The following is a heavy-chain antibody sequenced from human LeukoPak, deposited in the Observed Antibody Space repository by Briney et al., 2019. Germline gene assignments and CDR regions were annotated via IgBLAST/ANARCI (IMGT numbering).Heavy chain of an antibody. Sequence: GGSLRLSCAASGFTFSSYSMNWVRQAPGKGLEWVANIKHDGSGIYYADSVKGRFNISKDNAKNSLYLQMDSLRVEDTAVYFCARDNAVPAAGQDFWGQGTLVTVSS. CDR3: ARDNAVPAAGQDF. CDR1: GFTFSSYS. D-gene: IGHD6-13*01. V-gene: IGHV3-7*01. CDR2: IKHDGSGI. J-gene: IGHJ4*02.